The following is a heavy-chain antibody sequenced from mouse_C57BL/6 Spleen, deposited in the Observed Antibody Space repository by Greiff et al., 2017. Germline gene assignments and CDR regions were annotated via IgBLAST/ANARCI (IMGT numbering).Heavy chain of an antibody. CDR1: GFTFSSYG. V-gene: IGHV5-6*01. CDR2: ISSGGSYT. CDR3: ARQLPPMDY. Sequence: EVQVVESGGDLVKPGGSLKLSCAASGFTFSSYGMSWVRQTPDKRLEWVATISSGGSYTYYPDSVKGRFTISRDNAKNTLYLQMSSLKSEDTSLYYCARQLPPMDYWGQGTSVTVSS. J-gene: IGHJ4*01.